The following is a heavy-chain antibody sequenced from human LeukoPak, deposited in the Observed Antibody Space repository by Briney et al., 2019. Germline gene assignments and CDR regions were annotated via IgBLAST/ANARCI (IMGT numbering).Heavy chain of an antibody. CDR1: GYTFTGYY. Sequence: ASVKVSCKASGYTFTGYYMHWVRQAPGQGLEWMGWINPNSGGTNYAQKFRGRVTMTRDTSMTTAYMELTRLTSDDTAVYYCARDTSGNNFEYWGQGTLVSVSS. CDR2: INPNSGGT. J-gene: IGHJ4*02. CDR3: ARDTSGNNFEY. D-gene: IGHD1/OR15-1a*01. V-gene: IGHV1-2*02.